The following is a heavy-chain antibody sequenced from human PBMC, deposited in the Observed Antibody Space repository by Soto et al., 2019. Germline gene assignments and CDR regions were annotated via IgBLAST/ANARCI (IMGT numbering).Heavy chain of an antibody. CDR3: AKEPTKSCSGGSCYSGYFDS. V-gene: IGHV3-23*01. Sequence: GGSLRLSCAASGFTFSSHAMSWVRQAPGKGLEWVSAISGSGGSTYHADSVKGRFTISRDNPKNTLYLQMNSLRAEDTAVYYCAKEPTKSCSGGSCYSGYFDSWGQGTLVTVSS. CDR2: ISGSGGST. CDR1: GFTFSSHA. J-gene: IGHJ4*02. D-gene: IGHD2-15*01.